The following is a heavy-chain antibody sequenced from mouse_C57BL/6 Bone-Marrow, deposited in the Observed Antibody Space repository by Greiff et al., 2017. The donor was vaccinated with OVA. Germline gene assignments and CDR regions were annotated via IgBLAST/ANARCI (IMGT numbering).Heavy chain of an antibody. J-gene: IGHJ2*01. V-gene: IGHV5-6*02. CDR3: ARPITTVVEPYYFDY. CDR1: GFTFSSYG. Sequence: DVKLVESGGDLVKPGGSLKLSCAASGFTFSSYGMSWVRQTPDTRLEWVATISSGGSYTYYPDSVKGRFTISRDNAKNTLYLQMSSLKSEDTAMYYCARPITTVVEPYYFDYWGQGTTLTVSS. D-gene: IGHD1-1*01. CDR2: ISSGGSYT.